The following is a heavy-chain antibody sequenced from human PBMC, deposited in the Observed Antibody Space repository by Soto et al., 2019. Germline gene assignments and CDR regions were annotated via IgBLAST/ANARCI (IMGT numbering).Heavy chain of an antibody. CDR3: TTDVGYSSTYYFDY. CDR1: GFTFSNAW. CDR2: IKSKTDGGTT. Sequence: EVQLVESGGGLVKPGGSLRLSCAASGFTFSNAWMSWVRQAPGKGLEWVGRIKSKTDGGTTDYAAPVKGRFTISRDDSKNTLYLQMNSLKTEDTAVYYCTTDVGYSSTYYFDYWGQGTLVTVSS. V-gene: IGHV3-15*01. J-gene: IGHJ4*02. D-gene: IGHD2-15*01.